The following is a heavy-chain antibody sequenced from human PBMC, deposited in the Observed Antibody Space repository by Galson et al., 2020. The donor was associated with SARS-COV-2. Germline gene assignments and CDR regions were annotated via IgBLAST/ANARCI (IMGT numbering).Heavy chain of an antibody. J-gene: IGHJ4*02. V-gene: IGHV7-4-1*02. CDR2: INTNTGNP. Sequence: ASVKVSCKASGYTFNNYALNWVRQAPGQGLEWMAWINTNTGNPTYAQGFTGRFVFSLDTSISTAYLQISSLKAEDTAVYYCARGAGAWFGELLDYWGQGTLVTVCS. D-gene: IGHD3-10*01. CDR1: GYTFNNYA. CDR3: ARGAGAWFGELLDY.